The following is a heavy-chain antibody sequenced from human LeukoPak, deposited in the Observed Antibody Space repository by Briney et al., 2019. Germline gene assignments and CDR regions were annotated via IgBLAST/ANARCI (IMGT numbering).Heavy chain of an antibody. V-gene: IGHV4-59*01. CDR3: ARDPIHRDDYNAE. CDR1: GPSISNFY. J-gene: IGHJ4*02. CDR2: INYSGTT. Sequence: SPSETLSLTCTVSGPSISNFYWSWIRQPPGRGLEWVGSINYSGTTNYNPSLKSRVTMSVVTSKNQVSLKLNSVTAADTAVYYCARDPIHRDDYNAEWGQGVLVSVSS. D-gene: IGHD5-24*01.